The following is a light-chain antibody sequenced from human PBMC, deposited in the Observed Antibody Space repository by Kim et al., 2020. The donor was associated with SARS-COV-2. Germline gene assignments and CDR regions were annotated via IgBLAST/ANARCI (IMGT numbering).Light chain of an antibody. CDR1: KLGDKY. J-gene: IGLJ1*01. CDR3: QAWDSSTAV. V-gene: IGLV3-1*01. CDR2: QDS. Sequence: SVSPGQTASITCSGDKLGDKYAYWYQQKSGQPPVLVIYQDSKRPSGIPERFSGSNSGNTATLTISGTQAMDEADYYCQAWDSSTAVFGTGTKVTVL.